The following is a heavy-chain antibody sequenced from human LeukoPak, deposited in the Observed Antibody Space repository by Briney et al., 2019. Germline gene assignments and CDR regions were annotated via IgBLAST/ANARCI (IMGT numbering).Heavy chain of an antibody. CDR2: MNPNSGNT. CDR3: ARVYCGGDCYVDDAFDI. CDR1: GYTFTSYD. Sequence: ASVKVSCKASGYTFTSYDINWVRQATGQGLEWMGWMNPNSGNTGYAQKFQGRVTITRDDSISTAYMELSSLRSEDTAVYYCARVYCGGDCYVDDAFDIWGQGTMVTVSS. J-gene: IGHJ3*02. V-gene: IGHV1-8*03. D-gene: IGHD2-21*01.